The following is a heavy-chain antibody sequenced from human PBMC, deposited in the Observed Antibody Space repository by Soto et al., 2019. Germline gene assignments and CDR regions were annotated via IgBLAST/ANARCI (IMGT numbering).Heavy chain of an antibody. J-gene: IGHJ5*02. CDR1: GGSISSSSYY. CDR3: ARPSFQNFVGEIDAPLNWFDP. D-gene: IGHD2-15*01. V-gene: IGHV4-39*01. CDR2: IHSSGRT. Sequence: SETLSLTCSVSGGSISSSSYYWAWIRQPPGKGLEWIGSIHSSGRTYRTPSLKGRVTISVDMFKNQFSLKLNSVTAADTAVYFFARPSFQNFVGEIDAPLNWFDPWGQGTLVTVSS.